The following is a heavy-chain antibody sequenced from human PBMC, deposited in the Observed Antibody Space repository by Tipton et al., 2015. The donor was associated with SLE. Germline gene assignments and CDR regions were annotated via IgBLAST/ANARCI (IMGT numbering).Heavy chain of an antibody. J-gene: IGHJ3*02. CDR3: ARASLNDGMNDAFDI. V-gene: IGHV1-8*01. CDR1: GYSFTGYD. CDR2: VNPSGGNT. D-gene: IGHD4-23*01. Sequence: QLVQSGAEVKKPGASVKVSCKASGYSFTGYDIYWVRQATGQGLEFMGWVNPSGGNTGYAEKFQGRVTMTRNTSVSPAYMDLSSLGSEDTAIYYGARASLNDGMNDAFDIWGQGTVVTVSS.